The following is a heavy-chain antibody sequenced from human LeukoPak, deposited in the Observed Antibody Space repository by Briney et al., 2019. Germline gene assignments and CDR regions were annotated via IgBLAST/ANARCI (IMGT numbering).Heavy chain of an antibody. J-gene: IGHJ6*03. D-gene: IGHD2-2*02. V-gene: IGHV4-34*01. CDR1: GGSFSGYY. CDR2: INHSGST. CDR3: ARGNVVPAAILYYYYCMDV. Sequence: SETLSLTCAVYGGSFSGYYWSWIRQPPGKGLEWIGEINHSGSTNYNPSLKSRVTISVDTSKNQFSLKLSSVTAADTAVYYCARGNVVPAAILYYYYCMDVWGKGTTVTVSS.